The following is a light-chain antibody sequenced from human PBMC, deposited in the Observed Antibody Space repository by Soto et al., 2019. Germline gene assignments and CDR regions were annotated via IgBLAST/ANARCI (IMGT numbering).Light chain of an antibody. CDR3: QQSFSPLWT. J-gene: IGKJ1*01. Sequence: EIVLTQSPGTLSLSPGERATLSCRASQIISNSYLAWYQQKPGQAPRLLIYDASSRATGIPDRFSGSGSGTDFTLTISRLEPDDSATYYCQQSFSPLWTFGQGTKVEV. V-gene: IGKV3D-20*02. CDR2: DAS. CDR1: QIISNSY.